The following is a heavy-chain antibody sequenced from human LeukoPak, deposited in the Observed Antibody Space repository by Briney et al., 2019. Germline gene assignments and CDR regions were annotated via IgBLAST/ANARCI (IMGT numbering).Heavy chain of an antibody. CDR1: GFTVSSYG. CDR2: IWYDGSNK. CDR3: AKPLQFDSSKWSDAFDI. Sequence: PGGSLRLSCAASGFTVSSYGMHWVRQAPGKGLEWVAVIWYDGSNKYYADSVKGRFTISRDNSKNTLYLQMNSLRAEDTAVYYCAKPLQFDSSKWSDAFDIWGQGTMVTVSS. D-gene: IGHD3-22*01. V-gene: IGHV3-33*06. J-gene: IGHJ3*02.